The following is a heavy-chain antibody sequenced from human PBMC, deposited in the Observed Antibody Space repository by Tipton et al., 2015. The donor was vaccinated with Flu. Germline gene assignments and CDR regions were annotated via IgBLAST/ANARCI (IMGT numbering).Heavy chain of an antibody. J-gene: IGHJ6*02. CDR1: GFTFSSYA. Sequence: SLRLSCAASGFTFSSYAMSWVRQAPGKGLEWVSAISGSGGSTYYADSVKGRFTISRDNSKNTLYLQMNSLRAEDTAVYYCAKVGFEAAAGTRTYYYGMDVWGQGTTVTVSS. CDR2: ISGSGGST. CDR3: AKVGFEAAAGTRTYYYGMDV. V-gene: IGHV3-23*01. D-gene: IGHD6-13*01.